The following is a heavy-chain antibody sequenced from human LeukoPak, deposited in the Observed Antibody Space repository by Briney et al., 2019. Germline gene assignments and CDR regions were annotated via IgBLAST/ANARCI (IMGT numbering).Heavy chain of an antibody. Sequence: GGSLRLSCAASGFTFSDFWMGWVRQAPGKGLEWVANINQVGSENYYVDSVKGRFTISRDNAKNSLYLQMNSLRAEDTAVYYCTKGRSNHYWGQGTLVTVST. D-gene: IGHD3-10*01. CDR1: GFTFSDFW. V-gene: IGHV3-7*01. CDR3: TKGRSNHY. CDR2: INQVGSEN. J-gene: IGHJ4*02.